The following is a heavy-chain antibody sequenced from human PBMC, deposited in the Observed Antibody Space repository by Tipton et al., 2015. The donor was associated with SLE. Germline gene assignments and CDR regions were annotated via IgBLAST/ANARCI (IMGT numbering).Heavy chain of an antibody. D-gene: IGHD6-13*01. Sequence: QLVQSGAEVKKPGESLKISCKGSGYSFTSYWIGWVRQMPGKGLEWMGIIYPGDSDTRYSPSFQGQVTISADKSISTAYLQWSSLKASDTAMYYCASKTSYSSIPSYFDYWGQGTLVTVSS. J-gene: IGHJ4*02. V-gene: IGHV5-51*03. CDR1: GYSFTSYW. CDR2: IYPGDSDT. CDR3: ASKTSYSSIPSYFDY.